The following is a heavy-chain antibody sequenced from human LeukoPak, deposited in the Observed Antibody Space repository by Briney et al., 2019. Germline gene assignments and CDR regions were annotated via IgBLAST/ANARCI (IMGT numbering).Heavy chain of an antibody. V-gene: IGHV1-18*04. Sequence: ASVKVSCKASGYTFTGYYMHWVRQAPGQGLEWMGWISAYNGNTNYAQKLQGRVTMTTDTSTSTAYMELRSLRSDDTAVYYCARDQTGTNRFDPWGQGTLVTVSS. CDR1: GYTFTGYY. J-gene: IGHJ5*02. CDR3: ARDQTGTNRFDP. D-gene: IGHD1-7*01. CDR2: ISAYNGNT.